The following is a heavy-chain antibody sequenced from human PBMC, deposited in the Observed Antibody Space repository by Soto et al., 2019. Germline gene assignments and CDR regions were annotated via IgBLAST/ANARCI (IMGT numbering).Heavy chain of an antibody. CDR2: IYTSGST. CDR1: GGSISSYY. D-gene: IGHD6-13*01. Sequence: PSETLSLTCTVSGGSISSYYWSWIRQPAGKGLEWIGRIYTSGSTNYNPSLKSRVTMSVDTSKNQFSLKLSSVTAADTAVYYCARDPWGGIAVYYYGMDVWGQGTTVTVSS. J-gene: IGHJ6*02. CDR3: ARDPWGGIAVYYYGMDV. V-gene: IGHV4-4*07.